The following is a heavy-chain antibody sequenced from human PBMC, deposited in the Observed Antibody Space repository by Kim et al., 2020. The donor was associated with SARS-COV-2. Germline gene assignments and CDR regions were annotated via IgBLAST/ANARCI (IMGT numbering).Heavy chain of an antibody. Sequence: GGSLRLSCAASGFTFSSYGMHWVRQAPGKGLEWVAVISYDGSNKYYADSVKGRFTISRDNSKNTLYLQMNSLRAEDTAVYYCARDRTITMVRGVFDYWGQGTLVTVSS. CDR2: ISYDGSNK. V-gene: IGHV3-33*05. D-gene: IGHD3-10*01. CDR1: GFTFSSYG. CDR3: ARDRTITMVRGVFDY. J-gene: IGHJ4*02.